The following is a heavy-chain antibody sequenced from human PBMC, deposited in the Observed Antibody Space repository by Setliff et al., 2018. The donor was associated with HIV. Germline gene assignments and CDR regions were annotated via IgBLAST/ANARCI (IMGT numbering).Heavy chain of an antibody. D-gene: IGHD3-22*01. V-gene: IGHV4-4*07. J-gene: IGHJ5*02. CDR1: GGSISTYY. CDR2: IYPSGST. CDR3: ARDSTDGSGFPGPPSS. Sequence: KTSETLSLTCIVSGGSISTYYWSWIRQPAGEGLEWIGRIYPSGSTNYNPSLRSRVTLSVDTSKNHSSLKLSSVTAADTAVYYCARDSTDGSGFPGPPSSWGQGTLVTVS.